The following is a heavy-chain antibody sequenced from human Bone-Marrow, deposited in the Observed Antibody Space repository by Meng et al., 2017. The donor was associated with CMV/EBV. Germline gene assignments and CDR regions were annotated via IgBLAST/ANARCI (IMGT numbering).Heavy chain of an antibody. V-gene: IGHV1-2*02. CDR2: INPNSGGT. J-gene: IGHJ4*02. D-gene: IGHD2-8*02. CDR3: ARDYWALGYFDY. CDR1: GYTFTGYY. Sequence: ASVKVSCKASGYTFTGYYMHWVRQAPGQGLEWMGWINPNSGGTNYAQKFQGRVTVTRDTSISTAYMELSRLRSDDTAVYYCARDYWALGYFDYWGQGTLVTVSS.